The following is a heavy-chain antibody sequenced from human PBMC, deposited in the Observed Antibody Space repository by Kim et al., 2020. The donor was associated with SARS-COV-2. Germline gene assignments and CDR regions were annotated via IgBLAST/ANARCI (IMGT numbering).Heavy chain of an antibody. D-gene: IGHD1-1*01. CDR2: IWYDGSNK. V-gene: IGHV3-33*01. J-gene: IGHJ6*02. CDR3: AREGRGEDWTRNPNFYYYGMDV. CDR1: GFTFSSYG. Sequence: GGSLRLSCAASGFTFSSYGMHWVRQAPGKGLEWVAVIWYDGSNKYYADSVKGRFTISRDNSKNTLYLQMNSLRAEDTAVYYCAREGRGEDWTRNPNFYYYGMDVWGQGTTVTVSS.